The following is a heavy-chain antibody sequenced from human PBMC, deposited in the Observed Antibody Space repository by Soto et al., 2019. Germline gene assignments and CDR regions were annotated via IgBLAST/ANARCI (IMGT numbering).Heavy chain of an antibody. CDR2: IWYDGSNK. D-gene: IGHD5-12*01. V-gene: IGHV3-33*01. CDR3: ARGRDGYNPDY. CDR1: GFTFRNYG. Sequence: QVQLVESGGGVVQPGRSLRLSCAASGFTFRNYGMHWVRQAPGKGLEWMAVIWYDGSNKYYADSVKGRFTISRDNSKNTLYLQMNSLRDEDMAVYYCARGRDGYNPDYWGQGTLVTVSS. J-gene: IGHJ4*02.